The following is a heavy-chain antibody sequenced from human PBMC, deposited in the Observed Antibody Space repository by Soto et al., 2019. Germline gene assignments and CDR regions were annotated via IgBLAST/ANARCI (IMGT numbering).Heavy chain of an antibody. D-gene: IGHD3-22*01. V-gene: IGHV4-39*01. J-gene: IGHJ4*02. CDR1: GGSISSSSYY. Sequence: SETLSLTCTVSGGSISSSSYYWGWIRQPPGKGLEWIGSIYYSGSTYYNPSLKSRVNISVDTSKKQFSLKLSSVTAADTAVYYCARHGNYDSSGLDYWGQGTLVTVSS. CDR3: ARHGNYDSSGLDY. CDR2: IYYSGST.